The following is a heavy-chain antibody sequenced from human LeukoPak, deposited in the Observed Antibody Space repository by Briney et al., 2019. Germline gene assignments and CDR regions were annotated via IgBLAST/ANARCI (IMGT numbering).Heavy chain of an antibody. CDR2: INWNGGST. D-gene: IGHD3-9*01. V-gene: IGHV3-20*04. CDR1: GFTFDDYG. J-gene: IGHJ4*02. Sequence: GGSLRLSCAASGFTFDDYGLSWVRQAPGKGLEWVSGINWNGGSTGYADSVKGRFTISRDNAKNSLYLQMNSLRAEDTALYYCARAHRNYDILTGYDYWGQGTPVTVSS. CDR3: ARAHRNYDILTGYDY.